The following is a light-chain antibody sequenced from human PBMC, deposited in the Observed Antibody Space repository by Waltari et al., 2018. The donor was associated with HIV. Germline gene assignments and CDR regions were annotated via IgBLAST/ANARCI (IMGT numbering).Light chain of an antibody. V-gene: IGLV6-57*02. CDR2: EDD. J-gene: IGLJ3*02. Sequence: ILTQPHPVSESPGKTVIISCTGSSASVASNYVQWYQLRPGNAPRTVIYEDDKRPSGVPDRFSGSIDGSSNSASLIISGLKPEDEGDYYCQSYDNSNWVFGGGTKLTV. CDR3: QSYDNSNWV. CDR1: SASVASNY.